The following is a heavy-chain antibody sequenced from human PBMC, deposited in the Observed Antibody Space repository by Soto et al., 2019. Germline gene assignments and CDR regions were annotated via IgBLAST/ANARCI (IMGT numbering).Heavy chain of an antibody. CDR2: IRSKAYGGTT. CDR1: GFTFGDYA. V-gene: IGHV3-49*03. J-gene: IGHJ6*02. Sequence: GGSLRLSCTASGFTFGDYAMSWFRQAPGKGLEWVGFIRSKAYGGTTEYAASVKGRFTISRDDSKSIAYLQMNSLKTEDTAVYYCTRVGRYRITIAINYGMDVWGQGTTVTVSS. CDR3: TRVGRYRITIAINYGMDV. D-gene: IGHD3-3*01.